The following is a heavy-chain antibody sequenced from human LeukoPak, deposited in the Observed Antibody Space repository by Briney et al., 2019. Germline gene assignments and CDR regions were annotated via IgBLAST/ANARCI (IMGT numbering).Heavy chain of an antibody. J-gene: IGHJ4*02. Sequence: GESLRLSCAGSGFTFTDSAINWVRQAPGKGLEWVSYISSSSSTIYYADSVKGRFTISRDNAKNSLYLQMNSLRAEDTAVYYCAQLDFWSGYTYFDYWGQGTLVTVSS. CDR3: AQLDFWSGYTYFDY. CDR2: ISSSSSTI. D-gene: IGHD3-3*01. CDR1: GFTFTDSA. V-gene: IGHV3-48*01.